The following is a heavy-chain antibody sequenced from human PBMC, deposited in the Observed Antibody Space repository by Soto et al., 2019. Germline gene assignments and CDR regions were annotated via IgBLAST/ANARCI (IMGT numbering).Heavy chain of an antibody. CDR1: GFTFSSYA. CDR2: ISYDGSNK. J-gene: IGHJ4*02. CDR3: ASPSGSYSGWYYFDY. D-gene: IGHD1-26*01. V-gene: IGHV3-30-3*01. Sequence: QVQLVESGGGVVQPGRTLRLSCAASGFTFSSYAMHWVRQAPGKGLEWVAVISYDGSNKYYADSVKGRFTISRDNSKNTLYLQMNSLRAEDTAVYYCASPSGSYSGWYYFDYWGQGTLVTVSS.